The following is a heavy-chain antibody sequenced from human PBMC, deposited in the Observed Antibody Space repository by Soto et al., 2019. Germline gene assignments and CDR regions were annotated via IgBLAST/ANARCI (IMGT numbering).Heavy chain of an antibody. CDR1: GYTFTSYG. Sequence: QVQLVQSGAEVKKPGASVKVSCKASGYTFTSYGISWVPQAPGQGLEWMGWISAYNGNTNYAQKLQGRVTMTTDTSTSTPYMELRSLRSDDTAVYYCARDRGRDWGPPVAFDIWGQGTMVTVSS. J-gene: IGHJ3*02. CDR2: ISAYNGNT. CDR3: ARDRGRDWGPPVAFDI. D-gene: IGHD7-27*01. V-gene: IGHV1-18*04.